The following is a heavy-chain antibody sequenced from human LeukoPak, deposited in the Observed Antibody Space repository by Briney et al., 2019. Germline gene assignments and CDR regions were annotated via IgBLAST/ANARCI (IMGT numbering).Heavy chain of an antibody. J-gene: IGHJ6*03. CDR3: AREYYYGSGSYYRSYYYYYMDV. CDR2: IKQEGGGK. D-gene: IGHD3-10*01. V-gene: IGHV3-7*01. CDR1: GFTFSSYW. Sequence: PGGSLRLSCAASGFTFSSYWMSWVRQAPGKGREWVATIKQEGGGKYYVDSVKGRFTISRDNAKNSLYLQMNSLRAEDTAVYYCAREYYYGSGSYYRSYYYYYMDVWGKGTTVTVSS.